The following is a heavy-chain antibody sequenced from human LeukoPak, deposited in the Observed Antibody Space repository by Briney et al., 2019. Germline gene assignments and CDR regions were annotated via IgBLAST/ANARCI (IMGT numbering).Heavy chain of an antibody. CDR1: GFTFSSYG. V-gene: IGHV3-30*18. J-gene: IGHJ4*02. CDR2: ISYDGSNK. CDR3: AKARHSSGHQRAYFDY. D-gene: IGHD3-22*01. Sequence: PGRSLRLSCAASGFTFSSYGMHWVRQAPGKGLEWVAVISYDGSNKYYADSVKGRFTISRDNSKNTLYLQMNSLRAEDTAVYYCAKARHSSGHQRAYFDYWGQGTLVTVSS.